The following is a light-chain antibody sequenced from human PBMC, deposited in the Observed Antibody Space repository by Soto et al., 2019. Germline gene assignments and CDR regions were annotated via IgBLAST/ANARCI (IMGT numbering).Light chain of an antibody. CDR2: GNS. V-gene: IGLV1-40*01. Sequence: VLTQPPSVSGAPGQRVTISCTGSSSNIGAGYVVHWYQQLPGTAPKLLIYGNSNRPSGVPDQFSGSKSGTSASLATTGLQSEVEADYSGATGICSRCVGDFVTGSK. CDR3: ATGICSRCVGD. J-gene: IGLJ1*01. CDR1: SSNIGAGYV.